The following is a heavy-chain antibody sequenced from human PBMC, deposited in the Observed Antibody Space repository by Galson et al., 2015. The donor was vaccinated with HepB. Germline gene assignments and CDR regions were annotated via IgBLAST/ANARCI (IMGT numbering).Heavy chain of an antibody. CDR1: GFTFDDYA. V-gene: IGHV3-9*01. J-gene: IGHJ4*02. CDR3: AKGETTVAGLEFTDY. CDR2: ISWNSGSI. Sequence: SLRLSCAASGFTFDDYAMHWVRQAPGKGLEWVSGISWNSGSIGYADSVKGRFTISRDNAKNSLYLQMNSLRAEDTALYYCAKGETTVAGLEFTDYWGQGTLVTVSS. D-gene: IGHD6-19*01.